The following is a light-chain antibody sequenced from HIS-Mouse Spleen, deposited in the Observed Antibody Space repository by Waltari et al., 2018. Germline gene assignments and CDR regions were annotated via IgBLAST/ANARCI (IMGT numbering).Light chain of an antibody. CDR1: SSDVGRYNL. CDR3: CSYAVSSTWV. J-gene: IGLJ3*02. CDR2: EGS. Sequence: QSALTQPASVSGSPGQSIPISCTGTSSDVGRYNLVSWYQQHPGKAPKLMIYEGSKRPSGVSNRFSGSKSGNTASLTISGLQAEDEADYYCCSYAVSSTWVFGGGTKLTVL. V-gene: IGLV2-23*01.